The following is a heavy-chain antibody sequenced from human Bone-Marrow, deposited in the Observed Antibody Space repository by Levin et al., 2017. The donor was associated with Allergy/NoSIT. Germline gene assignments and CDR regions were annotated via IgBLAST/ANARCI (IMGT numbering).Heavy chain of an antibody. J-gene: IGHJ3*02. CDR1: GFTFTSYG. V-gene: IGHV3-30*18. Sequence: GGSLRLSCAASGFTFTSYGMHWLRQAPGKGLEWMAVISYAGGREYYAESVKGRFTISRDNSRNTLYLQMNRLRVENTAVYYCAKGGRGYDFAVDAFDIWGQGTMVTVSS. D-gene: IGHD3-10*01. CDR3: AKGGRGYDFAVDAFDI. CDR2: ISYAGGRE.